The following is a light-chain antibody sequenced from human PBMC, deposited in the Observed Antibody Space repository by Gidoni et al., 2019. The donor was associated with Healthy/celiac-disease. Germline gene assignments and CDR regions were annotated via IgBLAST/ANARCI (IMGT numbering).Light chain of an antibody. CDR1: QSVLYSSNNKNY. V-gene: IGKV4-1*01. Sequence: DIVMTQSPDSLAVSLGERATINCKSSQSVLYSSNNKNYLAWYQQKPGQPPKLLIYWASTRESGVPDRFSGSGSGTDFTLTISSLQAEDVAVYYCQQYYSTPTFGQGDQGGNQT. CDR3: QQYYSTPT. CDR2: WAS. J-gene: IGKJ1*01.